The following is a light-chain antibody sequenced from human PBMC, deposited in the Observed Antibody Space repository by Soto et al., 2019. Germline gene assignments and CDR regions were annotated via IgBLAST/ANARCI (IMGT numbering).Light chain of an antibody. J-gene: IGKJ4*01. CDR1: QGISSW. V-gene: IGKV1-12*01. Sequence: EIQMTQSPSSVSASVGDRVTITCRASQGISSWLAWYQQKPGKAPNLLIHTASSLPSGVPSRFSGSGSGTDFPLTSSSLQPEDFATYYWQHANSFPLTFGGGTKVEIK. CDR2: TAS. CDR3: QHANSFPLT.